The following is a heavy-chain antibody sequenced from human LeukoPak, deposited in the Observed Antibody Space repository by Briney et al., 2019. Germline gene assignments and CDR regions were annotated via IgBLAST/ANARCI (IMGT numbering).Heavy chain of an antibody. D-gene: IGHD3-10*01. J-gene: IGHJ4*02. CDR1: GYTFIHYY. CDR3: ARDSFGVRGFDH. Sequence: ASVKVSCKTSGYTFIHYYMHWVRQASGEGFEWMGIVDPSGDTATYAQKFQGRVTLTTDTSTSTFYMELSSLRSEDTAIYYCARDSFGVRGFDHWGQGTPVTVSS. V-gene: IGHV1-46*01. CDR2: VDPSGDTA.